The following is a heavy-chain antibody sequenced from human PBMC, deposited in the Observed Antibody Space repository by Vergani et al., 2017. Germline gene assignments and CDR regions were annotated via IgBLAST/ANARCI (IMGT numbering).Heavy chain of an antibody. CDR1: GGSISSSSYY. Sequence: QLQLQESGPGLVKPSETLSLTCTVSGGSISSSSYYWGWIRQPPGKGLEWIGSIYYSGSTYYNPSLKSRVTISVDTSKNQFSLKLSSVTAADTAVYYCARARPSGWYGGSFDYWGQGTLVTVSS. J-gene: IGHJ4*02. D-gene: IGHD6-19*01. CDR2: IYYSGST. V-gene: IGHV4-39*07. CDR3: ARARPSGWYGGSFDY.